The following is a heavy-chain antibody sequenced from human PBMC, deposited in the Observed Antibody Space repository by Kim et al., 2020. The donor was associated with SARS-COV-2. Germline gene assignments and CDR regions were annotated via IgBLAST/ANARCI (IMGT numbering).Heavy chain of an antibody. V-gene: IGHV4-39*01. CDR2: IFYSGST. Sequence: SETLSLTCTVSGGSISSSSYYWGWIRQPPGKGLEWIGSIFYSGSTYYNPSLKSRVTISVDTSKNQFSLKLSSVTAADTAVYYGASPIVVVPAAAPGYWYFDLGGRGTLVTVSS. D-gene: IGHD2-2*01. CDR3: ASPIVVVPAAAPGYWYFDL. J-gene: IGHJ2*01. CDR1: GGSISSSSYY.